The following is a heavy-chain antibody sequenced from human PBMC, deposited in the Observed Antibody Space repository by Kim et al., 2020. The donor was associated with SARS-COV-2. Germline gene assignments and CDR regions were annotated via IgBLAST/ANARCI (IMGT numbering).Heavy chain of an antibody. D-gene: IGHD3-22*01. CDR3: ARDRYYDSSALDY. J-gene: IGHJ4*02. Sequence: SNPSLKSRVTRSVDTSKNPFSLKLSSVTAADTAVYYCARDRYYDSSALDYWGQGTLVTVSS. V-gene: IGHV4-31*02.